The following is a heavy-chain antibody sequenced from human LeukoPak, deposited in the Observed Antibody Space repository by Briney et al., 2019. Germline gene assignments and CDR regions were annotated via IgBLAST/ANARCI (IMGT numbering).Heavy chain of an antibody. CDR3: ARDPDYDFWSGYYPYYYYYYMDV. CDR2: LYSGGST. CDR1: GFTLSRNY. D-gene: IGHD3-3*01. Sequence: GGSLSLSCAASGFTLSRNYMSWVRQAPGKGLEWVSVLYSGGSTNYADSVKGRFTNSRDNSKNTLYLQMNSLRAEDTAVYYCARDPDYDFWSGYYPYYYYYYMDVWGKGTTVTVSS. V-gene: IGHV3-53*01. J-gene: IGHJ6*03.